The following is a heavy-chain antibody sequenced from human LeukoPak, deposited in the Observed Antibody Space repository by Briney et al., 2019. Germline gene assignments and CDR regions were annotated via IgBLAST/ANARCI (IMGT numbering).Heavy chain of an antibody. CDR3: ARDRYYYDSSGYKYYYGMDV. D-gene: IGHD3-22*01. V-gene: IGHV3-13*01. Sequence: GGSLRLSCAASGFTFSSYDMHWVRQATGKGLEWDSAIGTAGDTYYPGSVKGRFTISRENAKNSLYLQMNSLRAGDTAVYYCARDRYYYDSSGYKYYYGMDVWGQGTTVTVSS. J-gene: IGHJ6*02. CDR1: GFTFSSYD. CDR2: IGTAGDT.